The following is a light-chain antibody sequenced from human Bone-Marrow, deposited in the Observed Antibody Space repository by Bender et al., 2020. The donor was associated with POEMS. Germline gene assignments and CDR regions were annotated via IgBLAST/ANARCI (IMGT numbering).Light chain of an antibody. Sequence: QSVLIQPPSASGTPGQRVAISCSGSSSNIGSNSVNWYQQVPGTAPKLLIYSHNQRPSGVPDRFSGSKSGTSASLAISGLQSEDEADYYCQSGDTSVNYVVFGGGTKLTVL. J-gene: IGLJ2*01. CDR3: QSGDTSVNYVV. CDR1: SSNIGSNS. CDR2: SHN. V-gene: IGLV1-44*01.